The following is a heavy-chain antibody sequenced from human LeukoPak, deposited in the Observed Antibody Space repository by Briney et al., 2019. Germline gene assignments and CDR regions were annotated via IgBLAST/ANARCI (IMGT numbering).Heavy chain of an antibody. CDR3: AREKKTRTVVTPGAPYYYYGMDV. J-gene: IGHJ6*02. V-gene: IGHV3-48*03. D-gene: IGHD4-23*01. CDR2: ISSSGSTI. CDR1: GFIFSSYE. Sequence: GGSLRLSCAASGFIFSSYEMNWVRQAPGKGLEWVSYISSSGSTIYYADSVKGRFTISRDNAKNSLYLQMNSLRAEDTAVYYCAREKKTRTVVTPGAPYYYYGMDVWGQGTTVTVSS.